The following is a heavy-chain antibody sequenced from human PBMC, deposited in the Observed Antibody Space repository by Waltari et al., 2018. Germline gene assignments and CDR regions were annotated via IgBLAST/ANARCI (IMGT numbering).Heavy chain of an antibody. D-gene: IGHD3-16*01. Sequence: QVQLVQSGAEVKKPGSSVKVSCKASGGTFSSYAISWVRQAPGQGLEWMGGIIPIFGTANYAQKFHSRVTITANESTSTAYMGLSSLRSEDTAVYYCARVSGYYDYIGWSYSGDAFDIWGQGTMVTVSS. J-gene: IGHJ3*02. CDR2: IIPIFGTA. CDR3: ARVSGYYDYIGWSYSGDAFDI. CDR1: GGTFSSYA. V-gene: IGHV1-69*01.